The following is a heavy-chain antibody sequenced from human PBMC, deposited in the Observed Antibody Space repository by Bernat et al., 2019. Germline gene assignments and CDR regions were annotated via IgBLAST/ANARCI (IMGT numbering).Heavy chain of an antibody. Sequence: QVQLVQSGAEVKKPGASVKVSRKASGYTFTNYGMHWVRQAPGQRLEWMGWINAGNGNTKYSQKIQSRVTITRDTAASTVYMELSSLRSEDTAVYYCARAGDCIVSASRISRDHFYYMDVWGGGTTVTVSS. D-gene: IGHD2-15*01. J-gene: IGHJ6*03. V-gene: IGHV1-3*01. CDR2: INAGNGNT. CDR3: ARAGDCIVSASRISRDHFYYMDV. CDR1: GYTFTNYG.